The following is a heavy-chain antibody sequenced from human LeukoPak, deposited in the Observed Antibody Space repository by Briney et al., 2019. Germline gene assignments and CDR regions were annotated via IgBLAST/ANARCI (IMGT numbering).Heavy chain of an antibody. CDR3: ARSQPITISWAAWYWYFDL. D-gene: IGHD3-9*01. V-gene: IGHV3-21*01. J-gene: IGHJ2*01. CDR1: GFTFSSYS. Sequence: KPGGSLRLSCAASGFTFSSYSMNWDRQAPGKGLEWVSSISSSSSYIYYADSVKGRFTISRDNAKNSLYLQMNSLRAEDTAVYYCARSQPITISWAAWYWYFDLWGRGTLVTVSS. CDR2: ISSSSSYI.